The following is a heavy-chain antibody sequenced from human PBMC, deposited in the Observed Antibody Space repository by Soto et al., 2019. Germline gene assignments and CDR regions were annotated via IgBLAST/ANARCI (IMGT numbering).Heavy chain of an antibody. D-gene: IGHD5-12*01. CDR1: GGSISSSSYY. V-gene: IGHV4-39*07. J-gene: IGHJ4*02. Sequence: SETLSLTCTVSGGSISSSSYYWFWIRQPPGKGLEWIGNIYHSGSTYYNPSLKSRVTISVDTSKNQFSLKLSSVTAADTAVYYCAGLLRGYSGYDWGQGTLVTVSS. CDR3: AGLLRGYSGYD. CDR2: IYHSGST.